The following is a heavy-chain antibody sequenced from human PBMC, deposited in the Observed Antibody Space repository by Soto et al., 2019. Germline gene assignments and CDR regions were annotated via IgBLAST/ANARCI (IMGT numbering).Heavy chain of an antibody. CDR1: GFTFSSYG. J-gene: IGHJ6*02. CDR3: AKGDYGSGINSLYYHYGMDV. Sequence: PGGSLRLSCAASGFTFSSYGMHWVRQAPGKGLEWVAVISYDGSNKYYADSVKGRFTISRDNSKNTLYLQMNSLRAEDTAVYYCAKGDYGSGINSLYYHYGMDVWGQGT. D-gene: IGHD3-10*01. CDR2: ISYDGSNK. V-gene: IGHV3-30*18.